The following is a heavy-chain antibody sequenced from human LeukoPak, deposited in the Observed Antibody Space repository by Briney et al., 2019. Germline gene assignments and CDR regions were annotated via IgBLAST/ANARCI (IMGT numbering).Heavy chain of an antibody. J-gene: IGHJ4*02. CDR1: GFTFDDYA. CDR3: AKSDSSSWYLPLDY. V-gene: IGHV3-9*01. Sequence: GRSLRLSCAASGFTFDDYAMHWVRQAPVKGLEWVSGISWNSGSIGYADSVKGRFTISRDNAKNSLYLQMNSLRAEDTALYYCAKSDSSSWYLPLDYWGQGTLVTVSS. D-gene: IGHD6-13*01. CDR2: ISWNSGSI.